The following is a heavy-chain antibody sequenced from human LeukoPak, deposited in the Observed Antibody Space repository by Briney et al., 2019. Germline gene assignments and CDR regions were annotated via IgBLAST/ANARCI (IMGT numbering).Heavy chain of an antibody. V-gene: IGHV1-46*03. CDR3: AGDHGGLVAARTLYNWFDP. J-gene: IGHJ5*02. CDR2: IKPICGIP. CDR1: GYTFTSYY. D-gene: IGHD2-15*01. Sequence: GASVKVSCKASGYTFTSYYMHRVRQAPGEGLEWMGIIKPICGIPNYAHKFQGRVTMTRDTSPRTVSMELSSLRVEGTAAYYGAGDHGGLVAARTLYNWFDPWGQGSLVTVSS.